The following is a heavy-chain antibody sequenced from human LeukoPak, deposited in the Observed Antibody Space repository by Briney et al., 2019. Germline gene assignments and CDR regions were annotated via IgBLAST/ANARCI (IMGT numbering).Heavy chain of an antibody. CDR2: INPSGGT. V-gene: IGHV4-34*01. CDR3: ARHLLGGRKALDV. D-gene: IGHD1-14*01. CDR1: GGSFSGYY. Sequence: SETLSLTCAVYGGSFSGYYHSWIREPPGRGLEWIGEINPSGGTGYDPSLKSRVTISLDTSKNQFSLTLNSVTAADTAVYYCARHLLGGRKALDVWGKGTTVTISS. J-gene: IGHJ6*04.